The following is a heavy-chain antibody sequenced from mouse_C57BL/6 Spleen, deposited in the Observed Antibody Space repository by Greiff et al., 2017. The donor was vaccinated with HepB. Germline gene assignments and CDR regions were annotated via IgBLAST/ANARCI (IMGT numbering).Heavy chain of an antibody. V-gene: IGHV1-55*01. CDR1: GYTFTSYW. D-gene: IGHD1-1*01. CDR2: IYPGSGST. Sequence: QLQLQQPGAELVKPGASVKMSCKASGYTFTSYWITWVKQRPGQGLEWIGDIYPGSGSTNYNEKFKSKATLTVDTSSSTAYMQLSSLTSEDSAVYYCARRHGSSYGAMDYWGQGTSVTVSS. CDR3: ARRHGSSYGAMDY. J-gene: IGHJ4*01.